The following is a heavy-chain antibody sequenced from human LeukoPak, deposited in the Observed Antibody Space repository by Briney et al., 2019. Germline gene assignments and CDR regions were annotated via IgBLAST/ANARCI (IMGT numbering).Heavy chain of an antibody. V-gene: IGHV4-59*01. CDR2: IYYSGST. J-gene: IGHJ5*02. CDR1: GGSISTYY. D-gene: IGHD1-26*01. Sequence: PSETLSLTCTVSGGSISTYYWSWIRQPPGKGLEWIGNIYYSGSTIYNPSLKSRVTMSVDTSKNHFSLRLSSVTAADTAVYYCVRGHRGNYRGNWFDPWGQGTLVTVSS. CDR3: VRGHRGNYRGNWFDP.